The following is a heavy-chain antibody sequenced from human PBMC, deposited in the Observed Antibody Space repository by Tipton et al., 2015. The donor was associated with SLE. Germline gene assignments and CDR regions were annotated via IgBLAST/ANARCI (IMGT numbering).Heavy chain of an antibody. D-gene: IGHD4-23*01. CDR3: ASSEYGGNYYYYYYGMDV. Sequence: QLVQSGAEVKKPGESLKISCKGSGYSFTSYWIAWVRQMPGKGLEWMGIIYPGDSHTTYSPSFQGQVTISADKSISTAYLQWSSLKASDTAMYYCASSEYGGNYYYYYYGMDVWGQGTTVTVSS. J-gene: IGHJ6*02. V-gene: IGHV5-51*03. CDR1: GYSFTSYW. CDR2: IYPGDSHT.